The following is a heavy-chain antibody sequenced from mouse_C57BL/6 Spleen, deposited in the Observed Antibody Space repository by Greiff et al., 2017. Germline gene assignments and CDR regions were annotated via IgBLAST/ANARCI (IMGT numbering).Heavy chain of an antibody. D-gene: IGHD1-1*01. J-gene: IGHJ1*03. Sequence: EVQGVESGGGLVQPKGSLKLSCAAPGFSFNTYAMNWVRQAPGKGLEWVARIRSKSNNYATYYADSVKDRFTISRDDSESMLYLQMNNLKTEDTAMYYCVRGYYGSSLYFDVWGTGTTVTVSS. V-gene: IGHV10-1*01. CDR2: IRSKSNNYAT. CDR3: VRGYYGSSLYFDV. CDR1: GFSFNTYA.